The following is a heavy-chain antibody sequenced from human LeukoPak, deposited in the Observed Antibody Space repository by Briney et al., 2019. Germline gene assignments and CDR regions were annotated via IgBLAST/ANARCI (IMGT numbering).Heavy chain of an antibody. CDR1: GLTFSSYA. Sequence: GGSLRLSCSASGLTFSSYAMHWGRQAPGKGLEYVSVISSNGGNTYYADSVKGRFTISRDNSKNTLFLQMSSLRAEDTAVYYCSSGSSMDVWGQGTTVTVSS. CDR2: ISSNGGNT. V-gene: IGHV3-64D*06. CDR3: SSGSSMDV. J-gene: IGHJ6*02. D-gene: IGHD3-22*01.